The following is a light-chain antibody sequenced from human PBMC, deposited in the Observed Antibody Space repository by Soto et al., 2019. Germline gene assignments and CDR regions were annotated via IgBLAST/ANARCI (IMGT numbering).Light chain of an antibody. CDR1: QSVVDSVGNTY. CDR3: MQGT. J-gene: IGKJ1*01. CDR2: KVS. Sequence: DVVMTQSPLSLRVTLGQPASSSCRSSQSVVDSVGNTYLKWFRQRPGQSPRRLIYKVSNRDSGVPDRFSGSGSGTDFTLRINRVEAEDVRVYYCMQGTFGQGTKVEI. V-gene: IGKV2-30*01.